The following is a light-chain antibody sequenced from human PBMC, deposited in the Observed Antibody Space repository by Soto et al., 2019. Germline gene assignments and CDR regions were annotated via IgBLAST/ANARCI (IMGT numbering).Light chain of an antibody. Sequence: DIHMTQSPSTLASSVGDRVTITCRGSHSISYWLACYQQKPGKAPKLLISKASTLENGVPSRFSGSGSGKEFPTSIPSMQPDDFATYYCQKCNMYTWKFGQGNKVDIK. CDR3: QKCNMYTWK. J-gene: IGKJ1*01. CDR1: HSISYW. V-gene: IGKV1-5*03. CDR2: KAS.